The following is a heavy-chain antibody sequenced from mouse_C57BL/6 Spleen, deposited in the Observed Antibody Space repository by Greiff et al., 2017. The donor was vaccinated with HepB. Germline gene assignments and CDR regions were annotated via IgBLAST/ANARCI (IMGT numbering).Heavy chain of an antibody. CDR1: GYTFTSYW. CDR3: ARSGFYYYGSSHAMDY. Sequence: QVQLQQPGAELVKPGASVKLSCKASGYTFTSYWMHWVKQRPGQGLEWIGMIHPNSGSTNYNEKFKSKATLTVDKSSSTAYMQLSSLTSEDSAVYYCARSGFYYYGSSHAMDYWGQGNSVTVSS. J-gene: IGHJ4*01. V-gene: IGHV1-64*01. CDR2: IHPNSGST. D-gene: IGHD1-1*01.